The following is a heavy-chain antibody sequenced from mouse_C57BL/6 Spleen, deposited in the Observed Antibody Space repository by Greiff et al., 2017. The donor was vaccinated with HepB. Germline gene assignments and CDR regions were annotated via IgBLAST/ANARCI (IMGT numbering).Heavy chain of an antibody. Sequence: QVQLKQPGAELVKPGASVKLSCKASGYTFTSYWMQWVRQRPGQGLEWIGEIDPSDSYTNYNQKFKGKATLTVDTSSSTAYMQLSSLTSEDSAVYYCARSYDGSWFAYWGQGTLVTVSA. CDR1: GYTFTSYW. V-gene: IGHV1-50*01. CDR3: ARSYDGSWFAY. J-gene: IGHJ3*01. D-gene: IGHD2-3*01. CDR2: IDPSDSYT.